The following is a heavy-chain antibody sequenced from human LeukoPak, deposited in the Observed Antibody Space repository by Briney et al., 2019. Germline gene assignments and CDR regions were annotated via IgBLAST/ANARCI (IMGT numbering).Heavy chain of an antibody. CDR3: ARNGDYQDAGVSDYLDY. CDR2: IINNGRST. D-gene: IGHD3-10*01. J-gene: IGHJ4*02. Sequence: QPGGSLTLSCAASGFTFSMYEMNCVRQAPGKGLEWISHIINNGRSTYYVDSVKGRFTISRDNAKNSLYLEMTSLRAEDTAFYYCARNGDYQDAGVSDYLDYWGQGTLVVVSS. V-gene: IGHV3-48*03. CDR1: GFTFSMYE.